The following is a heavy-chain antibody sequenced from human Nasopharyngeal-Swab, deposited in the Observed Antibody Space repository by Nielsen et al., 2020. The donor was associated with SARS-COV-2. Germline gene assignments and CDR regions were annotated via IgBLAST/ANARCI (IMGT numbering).Heavy chain of an antibody. CDR3: AKEGPYGSGTTYYYYGMDV. Sequence: GGSLRLSCAASGFTFDDYAMHWARQAPGKGLEWVSGISWNSGSIGYADSVKGRFTISRDNAKNSLYLQMNSLRAEDTALYYCAKEGPYGSGTTYYYYGMDVWGQGTTVTVSS. D-gene: IGHD3-10*01. V-gene: IGHV3-9*01. CDR2: ISWNSGSI. CDR1: GFTFDDYA. J-gene: IGHJ6*02.